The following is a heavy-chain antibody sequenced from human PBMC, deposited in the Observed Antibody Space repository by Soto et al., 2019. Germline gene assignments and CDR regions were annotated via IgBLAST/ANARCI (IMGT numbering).Heavy chain of an antibody. CDR1: GFTFSSYA. J-gene: IGHJ4*02. D-gene: IGHD2-15*01. CDR3: AKRRGAGGHLDY. CDR2: VSIGGST. Sequence: DVQLLESGGGLVQPEGSLRLSCAASGFTFSSYAMGWVRQVPGKGLEWVAVVSIGGSTHYADSVRGRFTISRDNSKNTLSLQMNSLTAEDTAVYFCAKRRGAGGHLDYWGQGALVTVSS. V-gene: IGHV3-23*01.